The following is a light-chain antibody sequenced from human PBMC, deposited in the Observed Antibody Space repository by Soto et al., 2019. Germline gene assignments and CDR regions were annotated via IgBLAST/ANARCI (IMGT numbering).Light chain of an antibody. V-gene: IGKV1-5*01. CDR1: HSIISW. Sequence: IQMTQSPSTLSASVGDRVTITCRASHSIISWLSWYQQKPGKAPKLLIYDASILESGVPSRSRGSGSGTEFTLSMSSLQLDDFATYHWQRHNSYSQPFGQGTEVDI. CDR3: QRHNSYSQP. J-gene: IGKJ1*01. CDR2: DAS.